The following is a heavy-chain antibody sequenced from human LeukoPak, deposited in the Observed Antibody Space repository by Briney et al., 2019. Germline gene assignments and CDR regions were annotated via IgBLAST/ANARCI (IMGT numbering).Heavy chain of an antibody. J-gene: IGHJ3*02. Sequence: PGGSLRLSCAASGFTFDDYAMHWVRQAPGKGLEWVSGISWNSGSIGYADSVKGRSTISRDNAKNSLYLQMNSLRAEDTALYYCAKAILFPQPGYDSSGYYAADAFDIWGQGTMVTVSS. CDR1: GFTFDDYA. V-gene: IGHV3-9*01. D-gene: IGHD3-22*01. CDR3: AKAILFPQPGYDSSGYYAADAFDI. CDR2: ISWNSGSI.